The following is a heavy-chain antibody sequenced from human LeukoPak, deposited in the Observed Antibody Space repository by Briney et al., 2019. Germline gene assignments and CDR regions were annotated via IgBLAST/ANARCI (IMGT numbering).Heavy chain of an antibody. Sequence: PGGSLRLSCAASGFTFISYAMNWVRQAPGKGLQWVSGISGSGGRTYYADSVKGRLTISRDNSKNMLYLQMNSLRAEDTAVYYCAKPSITDDYFDYWGQGTLVTVSS. V-gene: IGHV3-23*01. CDR3: AKPSITDDYFDY. J-gene: IGHJ4*02. CDR2: ISGSGGRT. CDR1: GFTFISYA. D-gene: IGHD3-10*01.